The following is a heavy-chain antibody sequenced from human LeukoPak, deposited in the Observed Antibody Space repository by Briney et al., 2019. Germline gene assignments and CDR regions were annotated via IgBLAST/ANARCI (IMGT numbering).Heavy chain of an antibody. J-gene: IGHJ4*02. CDR1: GGSLSSYY. D-gene: IGHD1-26*01. CDR3: ARCLVGATYYFDY. V-gene: IGHV4-59*01. CDR2: IYYSGST. Sequence: SETLPLTCTVSGGSLSSYYWSWIRQPPGKGLEWIGYIYYSGSTNYNPSLKSRVTISVDTSKNQFSLKLSSVTAADTAVYYCARCLVGATYYFDYWGQGTLVTVSS.